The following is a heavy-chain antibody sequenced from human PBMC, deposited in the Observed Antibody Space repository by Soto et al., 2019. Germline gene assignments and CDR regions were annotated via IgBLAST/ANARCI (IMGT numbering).Heavy chain of an antibody. CDR1: GYTFTGYY. CDR2: INPNSGDT. D-gene: IGHD1-26*01. J-gene: IGHJ6*02. V-gene: IGHV1-2*02. Sequence: VKVSCKASGYTFTGYYVHWVRQAPGQGLEWMGWINPNSGDTYLAQRFQGRVTMNRDTSIGTAYMELRGLTSDDTAEYCCAKGGAIVAAGTRVYLYNAMDVWGQGTTVTVSS. CDR3: AKGGAIVAAGTRVYLYNAMDV.